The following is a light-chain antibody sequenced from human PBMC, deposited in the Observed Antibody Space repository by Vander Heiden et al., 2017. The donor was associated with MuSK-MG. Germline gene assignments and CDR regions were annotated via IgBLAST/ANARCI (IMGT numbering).Light chain of an antibody. CDR3: QANAHFPRGS. V-gene: IGKV1-39*01. CDR2: AAS. J-gene: IGKJ1*01. Sequence: DVQMTQSPTSLSASVGDRVTITCRASRSITNYLSWYQHKPGKAPRLLIYAASSLQSGVPSRFSGSGSGTEFTLTIDGLQLEDFASYYCQANAHFPRGSFGQGTKVEIK. CDR1: RSITNY.